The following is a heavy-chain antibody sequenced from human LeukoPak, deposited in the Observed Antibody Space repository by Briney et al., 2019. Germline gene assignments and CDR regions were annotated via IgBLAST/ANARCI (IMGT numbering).Heavy chain of an antibody. V-gene: IGHV3-23*01. D-gene: IGHD3-10*01. CDR3: AKGSGTRAFDI. CDR1: GFTFSSYP. J-gene: IGHJ3*02. Sequence: LTGGSLRLSCAASGFTFSSYPMSGVRQAPGKGLEWVSGISGSGGGTFYPESVKGRFIISRDNSKNTLYLQMNSLRAEDTAVYYCAKGSGTRAFDIWGQGTRVTVSS. CDR2: ISGSGGGT.